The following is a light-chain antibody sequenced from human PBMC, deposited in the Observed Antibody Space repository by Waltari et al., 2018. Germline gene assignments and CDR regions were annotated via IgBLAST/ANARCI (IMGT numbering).Light chain of an antibody. CDR1: SFNIGNNY. Sequence: QSVLTQPPPVSAAPGQKVTISCSGSSFNIGNNYVSWYQLLPGTAPKLLIYDNNKRPSGIPDRFPGSKSGTSATLGITGLRAGDEADYYCGTWDSPLRAFVFGTGTKVTVL. CDR3: GTWDSPLRAFV. V-gene: IGLV1-51*01. CDR2: DNN. J-gene: IGLJ1*01.